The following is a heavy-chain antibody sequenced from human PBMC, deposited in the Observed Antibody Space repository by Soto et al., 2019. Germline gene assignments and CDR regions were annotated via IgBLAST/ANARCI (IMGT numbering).Heavy chain of an antibody. J-gene: IGHJ5*02. Sequence: QVQVVESGGGVVHPGRSLRLSCAASGFTFRNYAIHWVRQAPGKGLEWVAVISYDGRNEYYADSVRGRFTISRDNSKNTLFLQMNSLRAEDTAVYYCAKGEGYSSTRAASWGQGTLVTVSS. CDR3: AKGEGYSSTRAAS. D-gene: IGHD6-13*01. CDR1: GFTFRNYA. V-gene: IGHV3-30*04. CDR2: ISYDGRNE.